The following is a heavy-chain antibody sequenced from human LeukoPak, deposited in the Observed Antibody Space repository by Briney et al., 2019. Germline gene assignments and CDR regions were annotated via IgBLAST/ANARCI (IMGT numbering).Heavy chain of an antibody. V-gene: IGHV4-59*08. J-gene: IGHJ4*02. Sequence: PSETLSLTCTVSGGSISSYYWSWIRQPPGKGLEWIGYIYYSGSTNYNPSLKSRVTISVDTSKNQFSLKLSSVIAADTAVYYCARLGGYSSGWLPRWGQGTLVTVSS. CDR1: GGSISSYY. D-gene: IGHD6-19*01. CDR2: IYYSGST. CDR3: ARLGGYSSGWLPR.